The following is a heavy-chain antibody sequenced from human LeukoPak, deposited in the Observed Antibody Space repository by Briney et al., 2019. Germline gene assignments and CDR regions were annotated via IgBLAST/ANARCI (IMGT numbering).Heavy chain of an antibody. Sequence: GTSLRLSCAASAFTFSHYGMHWVRQAPGKGLEWVAVIWYDGDEKHYADSVKGRFTISRDNSRNTLYLQMDSLRAEDTAVYYCAKSRGDRERWLHLDSWGQGILVTVSS. CDR1: AFTFSHYG. J-gene: IGHJ4*02. CDR3: AKSRGDRERWLHLDS. V-gene: IGHV3-33*06. CDR2: IWYDGDEK. D-gene: IGHD5-24*01.